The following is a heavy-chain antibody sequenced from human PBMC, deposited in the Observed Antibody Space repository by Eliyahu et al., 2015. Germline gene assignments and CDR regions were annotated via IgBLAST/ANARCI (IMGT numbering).Heavy chain of an antibody. D-gene: IGHD2-2*02. Sequence: QVQLQESGPGLVKPSETLSLTCTVSGGSISSYYWSWIRQPPGKGLEWIGYIYTSGSTNYNPSLKSRVTISVDTSKNQFSLKLSSVTAADTAVYYCARRSYTFDYWGQGTLVTVSS. CDR1: GGSISSYY. V-gene: IGHV4-4*09. J-gene: IGHJ4*02. CDR2: IYTSGST. CDR3: ARRSYTFDY.